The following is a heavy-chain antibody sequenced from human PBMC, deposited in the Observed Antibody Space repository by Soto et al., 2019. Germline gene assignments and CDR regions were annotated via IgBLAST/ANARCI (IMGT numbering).Heavy chain of an antibody. CDR3: AKVMVYAIYFDY. D-gene: IGHD2-8*01. CDR1: GFTFSSYA. V-gene: IGHV3-23*01. J-gene: IGHJ4*02. CDR2: ISGSGGST. Sequence: PGESLRLSCAASGFTFSSYAMSWVRQAPGKGLEWVSAISGSGGSTYYADSVKGRFTISRDNSKNTLYLQMNSLRAEDTAVYYCAKVMVYAIYFDYWGQGTLVTVSS.